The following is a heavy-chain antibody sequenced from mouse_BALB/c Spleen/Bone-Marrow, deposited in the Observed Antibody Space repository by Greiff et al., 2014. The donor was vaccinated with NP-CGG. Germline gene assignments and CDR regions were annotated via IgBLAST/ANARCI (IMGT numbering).Heavy chain of an antibody. V-gene: IGHV7-3*02. CDR3: ARDYLYYFDY. Sequence: EVQLVESGGGLVQPGGFLRLSCATSGSTFTDHYMSWVRRPPGKALEWLGFIRNKANGYTTEYSASVKGRFTISRDNSQSIVYLQMNTLRAEDSATYYCARDYLYYFDYWGQGTTLTVSS. J-gene: IGHJ2*01. CDR1: GSTFTDHY. D-gene: IGHD2-1*01. CDR2: IRNKANGYTT.